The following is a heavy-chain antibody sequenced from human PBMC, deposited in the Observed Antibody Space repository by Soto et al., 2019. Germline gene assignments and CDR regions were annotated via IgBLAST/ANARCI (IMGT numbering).Heavy chain of an antibody. J-gene: IGHJ6*02. D-gene: IGHD3-10*01. Sequence: SETLSLTCTVSGGSISSGDYSWSWIRQPPGKGLEWIGYMYGAGLTYYNPSLKSRATISVDKSKNQFSLNLSSVTAADTALYYCARAPAGPSPRWDVWGQGTTVTVSS. CDR1: GGSISSGDYS. CDR3: ARAPAGPSPRWDV. V-gene: IGHV4-30-2*01. CDR2: MYGAGLT.